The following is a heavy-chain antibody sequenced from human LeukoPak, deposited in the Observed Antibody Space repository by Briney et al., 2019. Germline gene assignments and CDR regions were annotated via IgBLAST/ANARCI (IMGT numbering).Heavy chain of an antibody. CDR2: FDPEDGET. Sequence: ASVKVSCKVSGYTLTELSMHWVRQAPGKGLEWMGGFDPEDGETIYAQKFQGRVTMTEDTSTDTAYMELSSLRSEDTAVYYCARLVWLGESPGSWFDSWGQGTLVTVSS. V-gene: IGHV1-24*01. J-gene: IGHJ5*01. D-gene: IGHD3-10*01. CDR1: GYTLTELS. CDR3: ARLVWLGESPGSWFDS.